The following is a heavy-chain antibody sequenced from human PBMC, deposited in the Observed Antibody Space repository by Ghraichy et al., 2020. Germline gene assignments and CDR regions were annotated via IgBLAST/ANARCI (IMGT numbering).Heavy chain of an antibody. CDR1: GGTFSSYA. Sequence: SVKVSCKASGGTFSSYAISWVRQAPGQGLEWMGRIIPILGIANYAQKFQGRVTITADKSTSTAYMELSSLRSEDTAVYYCARDHHSLTSCPLSYWGQGTLVTVSS. D-gene: IGHD2-2*01. V-gene: IGHV1-69*04. CDR2: IIPILGIA. CDR3: ARDHHSLTSCPLSY. J-gene: IGHJ4*02.